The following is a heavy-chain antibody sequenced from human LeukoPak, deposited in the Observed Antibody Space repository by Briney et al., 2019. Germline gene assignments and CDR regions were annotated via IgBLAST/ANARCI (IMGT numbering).Heavy chain of an antibody. CDR3: ASCYYYDSSGYYYGIDY. D-gene: IGHD3-22*01. CDR1: GFTFSSYS. CDR2: ISSSSSYI. J-gene: IGHJ4*02. V-gene: IGHV3-21*01. Sequence: GGSLRLSCAASGFTFSSYSMNWVRQAPGKGLEWVSSISSSSSYIYYADSVKGRFTISRDNAKNSLYLEMNSLRAEDTAVYYCASCYYYDSSGYYYGIDYWGQGTLVTVSS.